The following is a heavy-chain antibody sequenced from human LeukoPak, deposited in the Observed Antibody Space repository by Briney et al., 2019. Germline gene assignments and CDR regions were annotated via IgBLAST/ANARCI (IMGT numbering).Heavy chain of an antibody. J-gene: IGHJ4*02. CDR3: VTDLVIKGYFDY. CDR1: GFTLNNAW. Sequence: TAGGSLRLSCAASGFTLNNAWMSWVRQAPGKGLEWLGRIKRETDGGTIDYAAPVKGRFTISRDDSRNTLYLQMDSLKIEDTAVYYCVTDLVIKGYFDYWGQGALVTVSS. CDR2: IKRETDGGTI. V-gene: IGHV3-15*01. D-gene: IGHD2-21*01.